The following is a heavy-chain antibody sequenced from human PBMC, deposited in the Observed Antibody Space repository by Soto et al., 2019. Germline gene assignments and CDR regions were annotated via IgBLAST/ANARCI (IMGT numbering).Heavy chain of an antibody. J-gene: IGHJ3*02. CDR3: ATYLTYYYDSSPGDAFDI. CDR1: GYTLTELS. D-gene: IGHD3-22*01. Sequence: ASVKVSCKVSGYTLTELSMHWVRQAPGKGLEWMGGFDPEDGETIYAQKFQGRVTMTEDTSTDTAYMELSSLRSEDTAVYYCATYLTYYYDSSPGDAFDIWGQGTMVTVSS. CDR2: FDPEDGET. V-gene: IGHV1-24*01.